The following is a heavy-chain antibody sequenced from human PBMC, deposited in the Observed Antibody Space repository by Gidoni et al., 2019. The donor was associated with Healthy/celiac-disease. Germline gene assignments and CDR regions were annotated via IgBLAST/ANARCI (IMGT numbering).Heavy chain of an antibody. V-gene: IGHV2-70*01. CDR3: ARSPDCGGDCYWDY. D-gene: IGHD2-21*02. J-gene: IGHJ4*02. CDR2: IDWDDDK. CDR1: GFSLSTSGMC. Sequence: QVTLRESGPALVKPTQTLTLTFTFSGFSLSTSGMCVSWIRQPPGKALEWLALIDWDDDKYYSTSLKTRLTISKDTSKNQVVLTMTNMDPVDTATYYCARSPDCGGDCYWDYWGQGTLVTVSS.